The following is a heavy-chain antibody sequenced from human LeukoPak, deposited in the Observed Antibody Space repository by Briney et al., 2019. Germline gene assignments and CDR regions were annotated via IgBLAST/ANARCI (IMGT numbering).Heavy chain of an antibody. Sequence: SETLSLTCAVYGGSFSGYYWSWIRQPPGKGLEWIGEINHSGSTNYNPSLKSRVTISVDTSKNQFSLKLSSVTAADTAVYYCASLAGHAFDIWGQGTMVTVSS. CDR1: GGSFSGYY. D-gene: IGHD1-14*01. CDR2: INHSGST. V-gene: IGHV4-34*01. J-gene: IGHJ3*02. CDR3: ASLAGHAFDI.